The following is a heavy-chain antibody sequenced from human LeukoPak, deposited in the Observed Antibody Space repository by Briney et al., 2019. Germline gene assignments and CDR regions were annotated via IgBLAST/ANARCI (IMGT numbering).Heavy chain of an antibody. Sequence: PGGSLRLSCAASGFTFSSCSINWVRQAPGKGLEWVSSISSTSSYIFYVDSVKGRFTISRDNAKNSLYLQMNSLRAEDTALYYCARTQVGATTGRFDYWGQGTLVTVSS. D-gene: IGHD1-26*01. CDR1: GFTFSSCS. CDR2: ISSTSSYI. CDR3: ARTQVGATTGRFDY. V-gene: IGHV3-21*04. J-gene: IGHJ4*02.